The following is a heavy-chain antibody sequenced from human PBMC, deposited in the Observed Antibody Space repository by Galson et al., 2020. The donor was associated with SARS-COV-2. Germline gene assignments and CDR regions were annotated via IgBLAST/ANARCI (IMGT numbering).Heavy chain of an antibody. CDR2: IWYDGSNK. D-gene: IGHD2-8*01. V-gene: IGHV3-33*01. CDR1: GFTFSSYG. CDR3: ARGDIVLSRQYYGMDV. J-gene: IGHJ6*02. Sequence: GGSLRLSCAASGFTFSSYGMHWVRQAPGKGLEWVAVIWYDGSNKYYADSVKGRFTISRDNSKNTLYLQMNSLRAEDTAVYYCARGDIVLSRQYYGMDVWGQGTTVTVSS.